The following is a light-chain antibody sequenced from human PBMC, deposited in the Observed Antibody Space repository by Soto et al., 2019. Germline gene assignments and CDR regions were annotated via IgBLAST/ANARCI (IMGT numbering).Light chain of an antibody. CDR2: GNS. CDR3: QSYDSSLSGSVV. CDR1: SSNIGAGYD. Sequence: QSVLTQPPSVSGAPGQRVTISCTGSSSNIGAGYDVHWYQQLPGTAPKLLIYGNSNRPSGVPDRFSGSKSGTSASLAITGLQAEDEADYYYQSYDSSLSGSVVFGGGTKVTV. V-gene: IGLV1-40*01. J-gene: IGLJ2*01.